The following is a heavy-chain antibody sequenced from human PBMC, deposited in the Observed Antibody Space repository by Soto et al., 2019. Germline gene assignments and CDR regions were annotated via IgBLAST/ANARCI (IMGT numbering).Heavy chain of an antibody. CDR1: GFTFTSSA. V-gene: IGHV1-58*01. CDR2: IVVGSGNT. D-gene: IGHD5-18*01. Sequence: GASVKVSCKASGFTFTSSAVQWVRQVRGQRLEWIGWIVVGSGNTNYAQKFQERVTITRDMSTSTAYMELSSLRSEDTAVYYCAVAGLGYSYGFNLYGMDVWGQGTTVTVSS. CDR3: AVAGLGYSYGFNLYGMDV. J-gene: IGHJ6*02.